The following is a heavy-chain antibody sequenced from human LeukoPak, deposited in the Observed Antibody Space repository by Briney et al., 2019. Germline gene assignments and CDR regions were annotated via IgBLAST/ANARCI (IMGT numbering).Heavy chain of an antibody. Sequence: SETLSLTCAVYGGSFSGYYWSWIRQPPGKGLEWIGEINHSGSTNYNPSLKSRVTISVDTSKNQFSLKLSSVTAADTAVYYCARCFTNMVRGVPGYWGQGTLVTVS. J-gene: IGHJ4*02. V-gene: IGHV4-34*01. D-gene: IGHD3-10*01. CDR2: INHSGST. CDR3: ARCFTNMVRGVPGY. CDR1: GGSFSGYY.